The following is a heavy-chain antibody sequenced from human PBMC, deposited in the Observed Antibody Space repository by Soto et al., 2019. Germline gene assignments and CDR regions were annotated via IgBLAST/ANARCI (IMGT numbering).Heavy chain of an antibody. J-gene: IGHJ6*02. D-gene: IGHD6-13*01. CDR2: IWNDGSNS. Sequence: QVQLVESGGGVVQPGRSLRLSSAASGFTFNNYGMHWVRQAPGKGLEWLAVIWNDGSNSSYANSVKGRFTISRDNSKNTLYLQMSGLRAEDTAVYYCARRQIPPPTRGAANARGGMDVWGQGTTVTVSS. V-gene: IGHV3-33*01. CDR3: ARRQIPPPTRGAANARGGMDV. CDR1: GFTFNNYG.